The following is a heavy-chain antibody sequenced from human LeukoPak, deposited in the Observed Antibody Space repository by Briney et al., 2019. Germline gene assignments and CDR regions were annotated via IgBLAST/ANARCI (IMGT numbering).Heavy chain of an antibody. CDR3: ARAFYYDSSGHFDY. V-gene: IGHV1-2*06. D-gene: IGHD3-22*01. J-gene: IGHJ4*02. CDR2: INPNSGGT. Sequence: ASVKVSCKASGYTFTGYYMHWVRQAPGQGLEWMGRINPNSGGTNYAQKFQGRVTMTRDTSISTAYMEQSRLRYDDTAVYYCARAFYYDSSGHFDYWGQGTLVTVSS. CDR1: GYTFTGYY.